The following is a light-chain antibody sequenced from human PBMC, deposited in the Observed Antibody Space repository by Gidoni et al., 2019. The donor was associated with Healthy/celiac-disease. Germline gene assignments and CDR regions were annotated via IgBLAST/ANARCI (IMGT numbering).Light chain of an antibody. CDR2: GAS. CDR3: QQYNNWPMYT. J-gene: IGKJ2*01. Sequence: EIVMTQSPATPSVSPGGRATLSCRASQSVRSNLAWYQQKPGQAPRLLIYGASTRATGIPARFSGSGSGKEFTLTISSLQSEDFAVYYCQQYNNWPMYTFGQGTKLEIK. CDR1: QSVRSN. V-gene: IGKV3-15*01.